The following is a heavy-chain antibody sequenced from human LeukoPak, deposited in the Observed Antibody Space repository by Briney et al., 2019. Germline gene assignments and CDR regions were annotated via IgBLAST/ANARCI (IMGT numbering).Heavy chain of an antibody. CDR1: GGSFSGYY. Sequence: PSETLSLTCAVYGGSFSGYYWSWIRQPPGKGLEWIGEINHSGSTNYNPSLKSRVTISVDTSKNQFSLKLSSVTAADTAVYYCARGGLRYFDWSRFDPWGQGTLVTVSS. D-gene: IGHD3-9*01. CDR2: INHSGST. V-gene: IGHV4-34*01. CDR3: ARGGLRYFDWSRFDP. J-gene: IGHJ5*02.